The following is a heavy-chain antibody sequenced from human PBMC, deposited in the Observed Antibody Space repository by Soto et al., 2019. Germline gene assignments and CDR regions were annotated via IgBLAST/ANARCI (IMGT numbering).Heavy chain of an antibody. J-gene: IGHJ4*02. V-gene: IGHV3-30*18. CDR3: AKARNYDILTGYGY. CDR2: ISYDGSNK. Sequence: GGSLRLSCAASGFTFSSYGMHWVRQAPGKGLEWVAVISYDGSNKYYADSVKGRFTISRDNSKNTLYLQMNSLRAEDTAVYYCAKARNYDILTGYGYWGQGTLVTVSS. CDR1: GFTFSSYG. D-gene: IGHD3-9*01.